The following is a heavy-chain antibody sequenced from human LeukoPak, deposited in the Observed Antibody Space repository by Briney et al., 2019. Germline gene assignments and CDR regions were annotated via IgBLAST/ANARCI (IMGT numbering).Heavy chain of an antibody. CDR2: IYPGDSDT. Sequence: GESLKISCKGSGYSFTNYWIGWVRQMPGKGLEWMGIIYPGDSDTRYSPSFQGQVSFSADKSISTAYLQWRSLKASDTAMYYCARPYSNYGSRYLQHWGQGTLVTVSS. CDR3: ARPYSNYGSRYLQH. CDR1: GYSFTNYW. J-gene: IGHJ1*01. D-gene: IGHD4-11*01. V-gene: IGHV5-51*01.